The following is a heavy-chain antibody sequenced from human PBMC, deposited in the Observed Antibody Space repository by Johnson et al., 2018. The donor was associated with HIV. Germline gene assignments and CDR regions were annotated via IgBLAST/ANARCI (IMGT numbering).Heavy chain of an antibody. J-gene: IGHJ3*02. CDR2: IWHDGSTH. Sequence: QVQLVESGGGVVQPGRSLRLSCAASKFTFSSYGMHWVRQAPGQRLDWVAVIWHDGSTHYYAASSSSRFTISRDNSMNPLYLQMNSLRAEDTAVYYCARIGAWQLHRAFDIWGQGTMVTVSS. CDR3: ARIGAWQLHRAFDI. CDR1: KFTFSSYG. D-gene: IGHD2-15*01. V-gene: IGHV3-33*08.